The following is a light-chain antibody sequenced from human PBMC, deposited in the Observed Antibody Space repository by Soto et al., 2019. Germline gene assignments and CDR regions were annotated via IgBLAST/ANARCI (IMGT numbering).Light chain of an antibody. CDR1: QSISNY. CDR3: HQSYSTPFT. CDR2: AAS. V-gene: IGKV1-39*01. J-gene: IGKJ3*01. Sequence: DIQMTQSPSSLSASVGDRVTMTCRPSQSISNYLNWYQQQPGKAPKLLIYAASNLQSGVPSRFSGSGSGTDFTLTISSVQPEDFAVYYCHQSYSTPFTFGPGTKVDIK.